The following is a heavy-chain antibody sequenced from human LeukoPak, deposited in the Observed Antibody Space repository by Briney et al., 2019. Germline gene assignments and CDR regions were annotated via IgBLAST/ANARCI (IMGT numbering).Heavy chain of an antibody. V-gene: IGHV3-13*01. CDR1: GFTFSSYD. D-gene: IGHD6-13*01. Sequence: GGSLRLSCAASGFTFSSYDMHWVRQATGKGLEWVSAIGTAGDTYYPGSVKGRFTISRENAKNSLYLQMSSLRAGDTAVYYCARGIAAAGGVDYWGQGTLVTVSS. CDR2: IGTAGDT. CDR3: ARGIAAAGGVDY. J-gene: IGHJ4*02.